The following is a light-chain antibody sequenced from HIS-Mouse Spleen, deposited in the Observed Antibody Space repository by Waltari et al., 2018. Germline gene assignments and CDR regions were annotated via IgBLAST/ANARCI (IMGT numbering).Light chain of an antibody. CDR3: QQYYSTPYT. J-gene: IGKJ2*01. CDR1: QSVLYSSNNKNY. Sequence: DIVMTQSPDSLAVSRGERATINCKSSQSVLYSSNNKNYLAWYQQKPGQPPKLLIYWASTRESGVPDRFRGSGSGTDFTLTISSLQAEDVAVYYCQQYYSTPYTFGQGTKLEIK. V-gene: IGKV4-1*01. CDR2: WAS.